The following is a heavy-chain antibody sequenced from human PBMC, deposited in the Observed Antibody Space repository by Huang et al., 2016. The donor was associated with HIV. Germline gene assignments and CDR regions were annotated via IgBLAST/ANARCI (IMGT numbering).Heavy chain of an antibody. CDR2: VYDSGTT. CDR1: GDSVSSHY. CDR3: VRDQGRLAVGGIDNWFDP. D-gene: IGHD6-19*01. J-gene: IGHJ5*02. V-gene: IGHV4-59*02. Sequence: QVRLQESGPGLVKPSETLSLSCTVSGDSVSSHYWGWIRHPPGKGLEWIGTVYDSGTTKYNPRLKSRITISVETSKKGYSLNIKGGRAADTAMYFCVRDQGRLAVGGIDNWFDPWGQGALVTVSS.